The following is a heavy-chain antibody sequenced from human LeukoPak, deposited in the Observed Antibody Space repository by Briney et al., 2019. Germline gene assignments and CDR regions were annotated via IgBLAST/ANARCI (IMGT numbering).Heavy chain of an antibody. CDR1: GLTVSSNY. Sequence: GGSLRLSCAASGLTVSSNYMSWVRQAPGKGLEWDSVIYSGGSTYYADSVKGRFTISRDNSKNTLYLQMNSLRAEDTAVYYCARRRVNYYDSSGTDAFDIWGQGTMVTVSS. D-gene: IGHD3-22*01. V-gene: IGHV3-53*01. J-gene: IGHJ3*02. CDR2: IYSGGST. CDR3: ARRRVNYYDSSGTDAFDI.